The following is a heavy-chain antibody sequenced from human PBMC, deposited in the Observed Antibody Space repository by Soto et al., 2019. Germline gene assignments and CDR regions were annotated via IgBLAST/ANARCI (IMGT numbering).Heavy chain of an antibody. Sequence: PSETLSLTCAVYGGSFGGYYWSWIRQPPGKGLEWIGEINHSGSTNYNPSLKSRVTISVGTSKNQFSLKLSSVTAADTAVYYCAREVPLNYYYYGMDVWGQGTTVTVSS. V-gene: IGHV4-34*01. CDR2: INHSGST. D-gene: IGHD3-10*01. CDR3: AREVPLNYYYYGMDV. J-gene: IGHJ6*02. CDR1: GGSFGGYY.